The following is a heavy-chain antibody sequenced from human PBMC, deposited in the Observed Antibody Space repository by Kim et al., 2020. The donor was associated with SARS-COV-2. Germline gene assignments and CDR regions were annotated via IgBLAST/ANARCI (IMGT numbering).Heavy chain of an antibody. CDR1: GDSVSSNGAT. D-gene: IGHD1-26*01. CDR2: TCYRSKWYN. J-gene: IGHJ3*02. Sequence: SQTLSLTCAISGDSVSSNGATWNWIRQSPSRGLEWLGRTCYRSKWYNDYAVSVKGRITIDPDTSSNQFSLQMNSVTPDDTAVYYCAKSRGGRGSTIDIWGQGTVVTVSS. CDR3: AKSRGGRGSTIDI. V-gene: IGHV6-1*01.